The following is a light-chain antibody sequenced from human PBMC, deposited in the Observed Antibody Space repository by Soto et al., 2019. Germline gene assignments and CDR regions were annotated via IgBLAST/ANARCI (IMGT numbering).Light chain of an antibody. CDR1: SSDLGSYSY. CDR3: SSYGGSNNLI. J-gene: IGLJ2*01. CDR2: EVS. Sequence: QSALTQPPSASGAPGQSGTISCTGTSSDLGSYSYVSWYQHYPGKAPKLMIYEVSKRPSGVPDRFSGAKSGNTSSLTVSGLQAEDEADYFCSSYGGSNNLIFGGGTQLPV. V-gene: IGLV2-8*01.